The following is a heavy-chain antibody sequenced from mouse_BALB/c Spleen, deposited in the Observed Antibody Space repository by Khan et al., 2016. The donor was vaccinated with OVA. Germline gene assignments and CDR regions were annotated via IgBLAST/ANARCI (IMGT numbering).Heavy chain of an antibody. J-gene: IGHJ2*01. CDR2: ISGDSNTI. CDR3: ATSYFYGYYFDY. CDR1: GFTFNSYG. V-gene: IGHV5-17*02. D-gene: IGHD1-1*01. Sequence: EVKVVESGGGLVQPGGSRKLSCAASGFTFNSYGMHWIRQAPEKGLEWVAYISGDSNTIHYADTVKGRFTISRDNPKNTLFLHMTSLMSEDTAMYYCATSYFYGYYFDYWGPGTTLTVS.